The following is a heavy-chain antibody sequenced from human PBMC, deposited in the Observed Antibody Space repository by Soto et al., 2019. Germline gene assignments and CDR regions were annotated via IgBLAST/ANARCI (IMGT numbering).Heavy chain of an antibody. J-gene: IGHJ3*02. V-gene: IGHV1-69*04. CDR2: IIPILGIA. D-gene: IGHD2-2*02. Sequence: ASVKVSCKASGGTFSSYTISWVRQAPGQGLEWMGRIIPILGIANYAQKFQGRVTITADKSTSTAYMELSSLRSEDTAVYYCAREHTGAPGAFDIWGQGTMVTVSS. CDR3: AREHTGAPGAFDI. CDR1: GGTFSSYT.